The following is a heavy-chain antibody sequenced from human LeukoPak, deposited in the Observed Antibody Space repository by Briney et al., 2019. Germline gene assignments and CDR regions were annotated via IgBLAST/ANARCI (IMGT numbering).Heavy chain of an antibody. J-gene: IGHJ4*02. Sequence: PGGSLRLSCAASGFTLSSYAMRWVRQAPGKGLEWAALTSYGGSNKQYADYVKGRFTISRDNSENTLYLQMNSLRAEDTAVYHCARDRSYSGYDLWFDYWGQGTLVTVSS. CDR1: GFTLSSYA. V-gene: IGHV3-30-3*01. CDR2: TSYGGSNK. D-gene: IGHD5-12*01. CDR3: ARDRSYSGYDLWFDY.